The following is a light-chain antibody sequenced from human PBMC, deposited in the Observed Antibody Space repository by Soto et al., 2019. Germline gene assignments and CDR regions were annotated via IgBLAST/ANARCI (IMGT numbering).Light chain of an antibody. CDR2: GNT. CDR3: QSYDRSLRGYV. Sequence: QSVLTQPPSVSGAPGQRVTISCTGTSSNIGSGYDVHWYQHLPGTAPKLLIYGNTIRPSGVPDRFSGSKSGTSASLAITGLQAEDEADYYCQSYDRSLRGYVFGNRTKVTAL. CDR1: SSNIGSGYD. J-gene: IGLJ1*01. V-gene: IGLV1-40*01.